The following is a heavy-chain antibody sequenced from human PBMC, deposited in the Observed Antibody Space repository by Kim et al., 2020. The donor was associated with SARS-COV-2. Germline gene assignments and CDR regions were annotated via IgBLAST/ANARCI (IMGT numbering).Heavy chain of an antibody. CDR3: ARVPSDILTEYYYMDV. V-gene: IGHV4-59*01. Sequence: PPLRSRVTISVDMSKNQFSLNLSSVTTADTAVYYCARVPSDILTEYYYMDVWGKGTSVTVSS. J-gene: IGHJ6*03.